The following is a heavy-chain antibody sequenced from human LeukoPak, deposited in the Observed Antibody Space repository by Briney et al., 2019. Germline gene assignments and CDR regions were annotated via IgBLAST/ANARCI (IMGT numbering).Heavy chain of an antibody. J-gene: IGHJ5*02. CDR1: GASMSSNY. CDR2: IYHSGNT. D-gene: IGHD6-19*01. CDR3: ASTRRAAVAGRFDP. Sequence: PSETLSLTCTVSGASMSSNYWSWIRQPPGKGLEWIGYIYHSGNTNYSPSLESRVTMSVDESKNQFSLRVHFVSAADTAVYYCASTRRAAVAGRFDPWGQGTLVTVSS. V-gene: IGHV4-4*09.